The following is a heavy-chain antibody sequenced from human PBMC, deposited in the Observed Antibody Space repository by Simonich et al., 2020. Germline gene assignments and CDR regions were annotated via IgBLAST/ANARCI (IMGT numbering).Heavy chain of an antibody. V-gene: IGHV3-7*01. CDR3: ARDVRRDGFDY. CDR1: GFTFSSYW. Sequence: EVQLVESGGGLVQPGGSLRLSCAASGFTFSSYWMSWGQAHGQGLEWVANKKQDGSEKNYVDSVKGRFTISRDNAKNSLYLQMNSLRAEDTAVYYCARDVRRDGFDYWGQGTLVTVSS. J-gene: IGHJ4*02. CDR2: KKQDGSEK.